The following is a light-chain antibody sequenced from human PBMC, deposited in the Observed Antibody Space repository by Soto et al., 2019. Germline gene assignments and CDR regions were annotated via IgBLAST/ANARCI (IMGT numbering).Light chain of an antibody. J-gene: IGLJ2*01. CDR1: SSNIGAGYD. CDR3: QSYDSSLSGPVV. CDR2: GNS. Sequence: QSVLTQPPSVSGAPGQRVTISCTGSSSNIGAGYDVHWYQQLPGTAPKLLIYGNSNRPSGVPDRFSGSKSGTSASLAITGLKAEAEADYDCQSYDSSLSGPVVFGGGTKLTVL. V-gene: IGLV1-40*01.